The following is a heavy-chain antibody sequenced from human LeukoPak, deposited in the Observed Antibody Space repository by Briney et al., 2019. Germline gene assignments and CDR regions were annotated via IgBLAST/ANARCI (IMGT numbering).Heavy chain of an antibody. CDR3: ARDLGWRDSSGSSDY. D-gene: IGHD3-22*01. CDR2: ISAYNGNT. Sequence: ASVKVSCRASGYTFTSYGISWVRQAPGQGLEWMGWISAYNGNTNYAQKLQGRVTMTTDTSTSTAYMELRSLRSDDTAVYYCARDLGWRDSSGSSDYWGQGTLVTVSS. V-gene: IGHV1-18*01. CDR1: GYTFTSYG. J-gene: IGHJ4*02.